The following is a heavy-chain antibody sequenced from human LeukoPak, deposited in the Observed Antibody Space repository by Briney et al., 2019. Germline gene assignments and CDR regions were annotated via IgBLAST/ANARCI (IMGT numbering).Heavy chain of an antibody. V-gene: IGHV4-39*01. CDR1: GGSISSSSYY. D-gene: IGHD6-13*01. CDR2: IYYNAIT. J-gene: IGHJ5*02. CDR3: ARRPGHSWDVGNWFDP. Sequence: SETLSLTCTVSGGSISSSSYYSGWIRQPPGNGLEWIGSIYYNAITYYNPSLKSRATVSVDTSKNQFSLNLISVTAADTAVYYCARRPGHSWDVGNWFDPWGQGTLLTVSS.